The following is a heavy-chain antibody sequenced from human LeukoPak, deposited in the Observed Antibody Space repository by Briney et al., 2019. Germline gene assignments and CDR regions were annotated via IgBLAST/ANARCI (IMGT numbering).Heavy chain of an antibody. CDR1: GGSFSGYY. CDR2: INHSGST. D-gene: IGHD2-2*02. J-gene: IGHJ5*02. Sequence: PSETLSLTCAVYGGSFSGYYWSWIRQPPGKGLEWIGEINHSGSTNYNPSLKSRVTISVDTSKNQFSLKLSSVTAADTAVYYCARLPRGYCSSTSCYKWFDPWGQGTLVTVSS. V-gene: IGHV4-34*01. CDR3: ARLPRGYCSSTSCYKWFDP.